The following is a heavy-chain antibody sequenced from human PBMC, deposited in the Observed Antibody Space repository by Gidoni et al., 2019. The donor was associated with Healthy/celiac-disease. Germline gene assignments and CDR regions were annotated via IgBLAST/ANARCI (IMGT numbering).Heavy chain of an antibody. D-gene: IGHD4-17*01. Sequence: QVQRVQSGAEVKKPGASVEGSCKATGSPFNSYYMHWVRQAPGQGLEWMGWINPNSAGTNYAQKFQGRVTMTRDTSISTAYMELSRLRSDDTAVYYCARGTVTPRGPSGNMDVWGKGTTVTVSS. CDR1: GSPFNSYY. CDR2: INPNSAGT. V-gene: IGHV1-2*02. CDR3: ARGTVTPRGPSGNMDV. J-gene: IGHJ6*03.